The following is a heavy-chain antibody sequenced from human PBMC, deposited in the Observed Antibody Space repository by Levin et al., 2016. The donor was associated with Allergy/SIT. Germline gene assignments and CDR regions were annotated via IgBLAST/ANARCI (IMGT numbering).Heavy chain of an antibody. Sequence: ASVKVSCKVSGYTLTELSMHWVRQAPGKGLEWMGGFDPEDGETIYAQKFQGRVTMTEDTSTDTAYMELSSLRSEDTAVYYCATGLGVMVRGSYFLYSRSWYFDLWGRGTLVTVSS. J-gene: IGHJ2*01. CDR1: GYTLTELS. CDR3: ATGLGVMVRGSYFLYSRSWYFDL. D-gene: IGHD1-26*01. V-gene: IGHV1-24*01. CDR2: FDPEDGET.